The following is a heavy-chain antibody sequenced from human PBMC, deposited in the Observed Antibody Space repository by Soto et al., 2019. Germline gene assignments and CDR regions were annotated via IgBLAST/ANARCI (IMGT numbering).Heavy chain of an antibody. CDR3: ASVSYFNAFDY. V-gene: IGHV4-30-4*01. D-gene: IGHD3-9*01. J-gene: IGHJ4*02. CDR2: IYYSGST. CDR1: GGSISSGDYY. Sequence: SETLSLTCTVSGGSISSGDYYWTWIRQPPGKGLEWIGYIYYSGSTYYNPSLKSRVTISVDTSKNQFSLKLSSVTAADTAVYYCASVSYFNAFDYWGQGTPVTVSS.